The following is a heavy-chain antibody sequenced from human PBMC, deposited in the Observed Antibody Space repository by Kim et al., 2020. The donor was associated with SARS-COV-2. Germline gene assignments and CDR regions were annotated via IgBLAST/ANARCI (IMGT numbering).Heavy chain of an antibody. CDR1: SGSISSYS. Sequence: SETLSLTCTFSSGSISSYSWSWIRQPPGKGLEWIGSIYNSGSTNYNPSLKSRVTILVDTSKNQFSLKLSSVTATDTAVYYCARGDAFDIWGQGTMVTVSS. J-gene: IGHJ3*02. V-gene: IGHV4-59*08. CDR2: IYNSGST. CDR3: ARGDAFDI.